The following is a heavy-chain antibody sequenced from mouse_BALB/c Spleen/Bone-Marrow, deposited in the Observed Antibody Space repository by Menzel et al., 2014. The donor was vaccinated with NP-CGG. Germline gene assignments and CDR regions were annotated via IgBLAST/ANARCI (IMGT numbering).Heavy chain of an antibody. CDR2: IWAGGST. J-gene: IGHJ4*01. D-gene: IGHD6-1*01. CDR1: GFSLTSYG. V-gene: IGHV2-9*02. Sequence: VKVVESGPGLVAPSQSLSITCTVSGFSLTSYGVHWVRQPPGKGLEWLGVIWAGGSTNYNSAVMSRLSISKDNSKSQVFLKMNGLQTDDTAMYYCARPTPRYFAMDYWGQGTSVTVSS. CDR3: ARPTPRYFAMDY.